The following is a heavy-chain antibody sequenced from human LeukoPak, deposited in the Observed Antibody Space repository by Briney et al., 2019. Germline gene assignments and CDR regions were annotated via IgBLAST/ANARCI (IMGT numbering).Heavy chain of an antibody. V-gene: IGHV4-34*01. CDR3: ARRRAYYYYMDV. Sequence: SETLSLTCAVYGGSFSGYYWSWIRQPPGKGREWIGEINHSGSTNYNPSLKRRVTISVDTSKNQFSLKLSSVTAADTAVYYCARRRAYYYYMDVWGKGTTVTISS. J-gene: IGHJ6*03. CDR1: GGSFSGYY. CDR2: INHSGST.